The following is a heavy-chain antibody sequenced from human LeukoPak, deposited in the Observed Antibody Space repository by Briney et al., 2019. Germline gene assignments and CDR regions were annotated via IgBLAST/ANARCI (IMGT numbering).Heavy chain of an antibody. Sequence: GGSLRLSCAASGFTFSNYAMSWVRQAPGKGLEWVSAINGGGENTYYADSVKGRFTISRDNSKTTLYLQMNSLRAEDTAVYYCAKSGDSFDYWGQGALVTVSS. CDR1: GFTFSNYA. J-gene: IGHJ4*02. V-gene: IGHV3-23*01. CDR2: INGGGENT. CDR3: AKSGDSFDY. D-gene: IGHD6-25*01.